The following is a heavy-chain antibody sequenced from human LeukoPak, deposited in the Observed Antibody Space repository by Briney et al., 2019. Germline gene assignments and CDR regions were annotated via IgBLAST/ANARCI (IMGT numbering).Heavy chain of an antibody. Sequence: PSETLSLTCTVSGGSISSSSYYWGWIRQPPGKGLEWIGSIYYSGSTYYNPSLKSRVTISVDTSKNQFSLKLSSVTAADTAVYYCARRWGMEIRGSGSYESGQIDYWGQGTLVTVSS. CDR2: IYYSGST. J-gene: IGHJ4*02. D-gene: IGHD3-10*01. CDR1: GGSISSSSYY. CDR3: ARRWGMEIRGSGSYESGQIDY. V-gene: IGHV4-39*01.